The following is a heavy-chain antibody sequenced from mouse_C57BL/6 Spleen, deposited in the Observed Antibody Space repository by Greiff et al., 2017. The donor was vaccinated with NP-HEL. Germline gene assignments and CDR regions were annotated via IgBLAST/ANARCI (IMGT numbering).Heavy chain of an antibody. CDR2: INPNNGGN. CDR3: ARDGGLRRRNAMDY. V-gene: IGHV1-22*01. J-gene: IGHJ4*01. Sequence: EVQLQQSGPELVKPGASVKMSCKASGYTFTDYNMHWVKQSHGKSLEWIGYINPNNGGNSYNQKFKGKATLTVNKSSSTAYMELRSLTSEDSAVYYCARDGGLRRRNAMDYWGQGTSVTVSS. D-gene: IGHD2-4*01. CDR1: GYTFTDYN.